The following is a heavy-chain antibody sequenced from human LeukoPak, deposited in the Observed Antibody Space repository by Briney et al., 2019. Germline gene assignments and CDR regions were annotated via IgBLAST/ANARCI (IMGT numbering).Heavy chain of an antibody. Sequence: GGSLRLSCAASGFTVSSNYMSWVRQAPGKGLEWVSVIYSGGSTYYADSVKGRFTISRDNSKNTLYLQMNSLRAEDTAVYYCAKGARAYYYYYYMDVWGKGTTVTVSS. CDR2: IYSGGST. V-gene: IGHV3-53*01. CDR1: GFTVSSNY. J-gene: IGHJ6*03. CDR3: AKGARAYYYYYYMDV.